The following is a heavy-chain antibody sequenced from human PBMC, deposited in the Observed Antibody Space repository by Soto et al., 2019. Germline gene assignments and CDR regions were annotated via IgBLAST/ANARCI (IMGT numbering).Heavy chain of an antibody. V-gene: IGHV4-34*01. Sequence: SETLSLTCAVYGRSFSGYYWSWIRQPPGKGLERIGEINHSGSTNYNPSLKSRVTISVDTSKNHFSLKLSSVTAAYTALYYCARGRVAAAGTRRLRRNNAFDSWGQGTMVT. CDR2: INHSGST. J-gene: IGHJ3*02. D-gene: IGHD6-13*01. CDR3: ARGRVAAAGTRRLRRNNAFDS. CDR1: GRSFSGYY.